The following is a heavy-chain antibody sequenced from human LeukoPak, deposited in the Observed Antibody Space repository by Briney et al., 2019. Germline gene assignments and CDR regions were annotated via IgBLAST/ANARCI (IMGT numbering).Heavy chain of an antibody. CDR3: ARERDSSWYLGGMDV. J-gene: IGHJ6*02. D-gene: IGHD6-13*01. Sequence: SETLSLTCTVSGGSISSSSYYWGWIRQPPGKGLEWIGYIYYSGSTYYNPSLKSRVTISVDTSKNQFSLKLSSVTAADTAVYYCARERDSSWYLGGMDVWGQGTTVTVSS. CDR2: IYYSGST. V-gene: IGHV4-30-4*08. CDR1: GGSISSSSYY.